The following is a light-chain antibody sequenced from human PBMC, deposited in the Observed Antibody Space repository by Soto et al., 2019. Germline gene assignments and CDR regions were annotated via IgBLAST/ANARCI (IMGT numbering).Light chain of an antibody. CDR3: QSADIIDVV. J-gene: IGLJ2*01. CDR1: VLSKQY. CDR2: KDN. V-gene: IGLV3-25*03. Sequence: SYELTQPPSVSVSPGQTARITCSGDVLSKQYAYWYQQKPGQAPVLVIYKDNERPSGIPERFSGSSSGTTVTLTISGVQAEDEADYYCQSADIIDVVFGGGTKVTVL.